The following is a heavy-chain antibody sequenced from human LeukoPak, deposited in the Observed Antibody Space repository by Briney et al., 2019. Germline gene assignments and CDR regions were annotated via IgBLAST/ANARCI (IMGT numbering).Heavy chain of an antibody. CDR3: AKGSKYCSSTSCLNWFDP. J-gene: IGHJ5*02. D-gene: IGHD2-2*01. CDR2: ISGSGGST. Sequence: GGSLRLSCAASGFTFSSYAMSWVRQAPGKGLEWVSAISGSGGSTYYANSVKGRFTISRDNSKNTLYLQMNSLRAEDTAVYYCAKGSKYCSSTSCLNWFDPWGQGTLVTVSS. V-gene: IGHV3-23*01. CDR1: GFTFSSYA.